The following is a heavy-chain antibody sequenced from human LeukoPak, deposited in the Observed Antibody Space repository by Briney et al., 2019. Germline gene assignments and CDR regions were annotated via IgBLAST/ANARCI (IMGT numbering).Heavy chain of an antibody. CDR2: ISYDGSNK. J-gene: IGHJ4*02. Sequence: GGSLRLSCAASGFTFSSYGMHWVRQAPGKGLEWVAVISYDGSNKYYADSVKGRFTISRDNSKNTLYLQMNSLRAEDTAVYYCAKGYSSSWFEGFDYWGQGTLVTVSS. CDR3: AKGYSSSWFEGFDY. D-gene: IGHD6-13*01. V-gene: IGHV3-30*18. CDR1: GFTFSSYG.